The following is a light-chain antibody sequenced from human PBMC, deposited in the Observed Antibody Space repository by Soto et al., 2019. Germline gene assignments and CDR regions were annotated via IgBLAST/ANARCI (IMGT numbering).Light chain of an antibody. CDR3: QRTKTPGP. CDR2: SAS. J-gene: IGKJ1*01. V-gene: IGKV1-12*01. CDR1: QDISPW. Sequence: DIQMTQAPSSLPAAVGDRVTITCRASQDISPWLAWYQHKPGNAPKLLIYSASNLQRGVPSRFSGGGSGTEFTLTINNLQPEDFATYCCQRTKTPGPFGQGTKV.